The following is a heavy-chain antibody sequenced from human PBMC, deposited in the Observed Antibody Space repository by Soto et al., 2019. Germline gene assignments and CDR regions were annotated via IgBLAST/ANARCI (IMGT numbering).Heavy chain of an antibody. CDR3: ARSETLTMVRGVSYYYYGMDV. CDR1: GGSISSGGYY. V-gene: IGHV4-31*03. CDR2: IYYSGST. J-gene: IGHJ6*02. Sequence: SETLSLTCTVSGGSISSGGYYWSWIRQHPGKGLEWIGYIYYSGSTYYNPSLKSRVTISVDTSKNQFSLKLSSVTAADTAVYYCARSETLTMVRGVSYYYYGMDVWGQGTTVTSP. D-gene: IGHD3-10*01.